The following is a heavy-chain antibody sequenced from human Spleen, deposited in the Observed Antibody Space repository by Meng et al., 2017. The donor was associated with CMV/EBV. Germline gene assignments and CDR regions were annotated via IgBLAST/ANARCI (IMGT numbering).Heavy chain of an antibody. J-gene: IGHJ4*02. CDR2: IGTAGHT. D-gene: IGHD1-1*01. V-gene: IGHV3-13*01. CDR3: ARWNDDSFDY. CDR1: GFTFSNYD. Sequence: GESLKISCAASGFTFSNYDMLWVRQVTGRGLEWVSTIGTAGHTYYPGSVRGRFTVSRENAKNSMYLQMNSLRAGDTAVYYCARWNDDSFDYWGQGAVVTVSS.